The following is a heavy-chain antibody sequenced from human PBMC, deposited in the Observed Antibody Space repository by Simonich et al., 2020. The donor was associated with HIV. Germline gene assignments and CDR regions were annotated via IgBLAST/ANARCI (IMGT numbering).Heavy chain of an antibody. D-gene: IGHD6-13*01. CDR1: GYSFTNYW. CDR2: IFPSNSET. Sequence: EVQLVQSGAEVKKPGESLKFSCMGSGYSFTNYWIGWVRQMPGKGLGWWGSIFPSNSETRDSPSFQGKVTISADKSISTAYLQWSSLKASDTAMYYCARHGLTHAAAGQSFDYWGQGTLVTVSS. V-gene: IGHV5-51*01. J-gene: IGHJ4*02. CDR3: ARHGLTHAAAGQSFDY.